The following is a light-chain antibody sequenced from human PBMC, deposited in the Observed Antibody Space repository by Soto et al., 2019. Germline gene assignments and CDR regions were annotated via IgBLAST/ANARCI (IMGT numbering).Light chain of an antibody. CDR3: QQYGDSLWT. CDR1: QSVSNSY. CDR2: GAS. V-gene: IGKV3-20*01. Sequence: EIVLTQSPANLSVSPGERASLSFRASQSVSNSYLAWYQQKPGQAPRIXIYGASSRETGIPDRFSGSGAGTEFTLTISRLEPEDFAVYYCQQYGDSLWTFGQGTKVDIK. J-gene: IGKJ1*01.